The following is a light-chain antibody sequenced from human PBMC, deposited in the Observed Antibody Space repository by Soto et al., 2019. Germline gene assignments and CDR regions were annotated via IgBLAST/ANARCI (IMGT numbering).Light chain of an antibody. CDR3: QQRSNWSIT. CDR1: QSVSSY. J-gene: IGKJ5*01. V-gene: IGKV3-11*01. Sequence: EIVLTQSPATLSLSPGERATLSCRASQSVSSYLAWYQQKPGQAPRILIYDASNRATGIPARFSGSGSGTDFTLTISSLAPEDFAVYYGQQRSNWSITFGQGTRLEIK. CDR2: DAS.